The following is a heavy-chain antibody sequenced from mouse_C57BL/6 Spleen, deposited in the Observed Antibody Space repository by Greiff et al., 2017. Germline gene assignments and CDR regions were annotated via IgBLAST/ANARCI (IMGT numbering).Heavy chain of an antibody. CDR3: ARRWDSSGFFDY. CDR2: IHPNSGST. D-gene: IGHD3-2*02. J-gene: IGHJ2*01. V-gene: IGHV1-64*01. Sequence: VQLQQPGAELVKPGASVKLSCKASGYTFTSYWMHWVKQRPGQGLEWIGMIHPNSGSTNYNEKFKSKATLTVDKSSSTAYMQLSSLTSEDSAVYYCARRWDSSGFFDYWGQGTTLTVSS. CDR1: GYTFTSYW.